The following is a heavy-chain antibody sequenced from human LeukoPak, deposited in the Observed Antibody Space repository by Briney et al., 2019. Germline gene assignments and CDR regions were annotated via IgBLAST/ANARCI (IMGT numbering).Heavy chain of an antibody. V-gene: IGHV4-61*05. CDR2: IYYSGST. CDR3: ARGPYSYDSSGAFDI. D-gene: IGHD3-22*01. Sequence: ASETLSLTCTVSGGSISSSSYYWGWIRQPPGKGLEWIGYIYYSGSTNYNPSLKSRVTISVDTSKNQFSLKLSSVTAADTAVYFCARGPYSYDSSGAFDIWGQGTMVTVSS. CDR1: GGSISSSSYY. J-gene: IGHJ3*02.